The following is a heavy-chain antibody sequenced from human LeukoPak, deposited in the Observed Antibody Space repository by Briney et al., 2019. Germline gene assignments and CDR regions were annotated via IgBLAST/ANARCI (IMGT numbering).Heavy chain of an antibody. J-gene: IGHJ4*02. Sequence: GGSLRLSCAASGFTFDDYAMHWVRQAPGKGLEWVSGISWNSGSIGYADTVKGRFTTSRDNAKNSLYLQMNSLRAEDTALYCCAKLGGSYYYFDYWGQGTLVTVSS. D-gene: IGHD1-26*01. V-gene: IGHV3-9*01. CDR1: GFTFDDYA. CDR2: ISWNSGSI. CDR3: AKLGGSYYYFDY.